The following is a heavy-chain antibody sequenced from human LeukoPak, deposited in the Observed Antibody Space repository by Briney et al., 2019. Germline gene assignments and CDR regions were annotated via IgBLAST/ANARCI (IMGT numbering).Heavy chain of an antibody. CDR2: IYYSGST. V-gene: IGHV4-59*01. CDR1: GGSIRTYH. J-gene: IGHJ5*02. Sequence: SETLSLTCTVSGGSIRTYHWSWIRQSPGKGLEWIRYIYYSGSTNYYNPSLKSRVTISVDTSKNQLSLKLSSVTAADTAVYYCATLSQYYGSGSYYNWFDPWGQGTLVTVSS. D-gene: IGHD3-10*01. CDR3: ATLSQYYGSGSYYNWFDP.